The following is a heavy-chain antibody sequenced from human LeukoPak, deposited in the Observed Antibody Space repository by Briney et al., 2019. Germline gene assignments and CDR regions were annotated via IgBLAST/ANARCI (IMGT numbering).Heavy chain of an antibody. V-gene: IGHV4-59*01. CDR2: IYYSGTT. Sequence: SETLSLTCTVSGGSISTYYWSWIRQPPGEGLEWIGSIYYSGTTNSNPSLKSRATISVDTSKNHLSLKVSSGTAADTAVYYCARGASGTLYDAFDIWGQGTMVTVSS. D-gene: IGHD1-26*01. J-gene: IGHJ3*02. CDR1: GGSISTYY. CDR3: ARGASGTLYDAFDI.